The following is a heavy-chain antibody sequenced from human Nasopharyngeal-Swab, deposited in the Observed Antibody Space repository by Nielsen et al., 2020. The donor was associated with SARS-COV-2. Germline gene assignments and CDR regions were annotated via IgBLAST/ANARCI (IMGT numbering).Heavy chain of an antibody. V-gene: IGHV3-23*01. J-gene: IGHJ4*02. CDR1: GFTFSSYA. CDR2: ISGSGGST. Sequence: GGSLRLSCAASGFTFSSYAMSWVRQAPGKGLEWVSAISGSGGSTYYADSVKGRFTISRDNSKNTLYLQMNSLRAEDTAVYYCAKGRRITFFGVADDYWVQGTLVTVSS. CDR3: AKGRRITFFGVADDY. D-gene: IGHD3-3*01.